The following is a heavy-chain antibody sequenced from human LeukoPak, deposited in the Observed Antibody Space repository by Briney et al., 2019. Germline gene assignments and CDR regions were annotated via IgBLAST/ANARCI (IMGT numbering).Heavy chain of an antibody. D-gene: IGHD6-13*01. CDR3: AKATSPVQSRNWFDS. CDR1: GGSFSGYY. Sequence: ASETLSLTCAVYGGSFSGYYWSWVRQAPGKGLEWVSVISGGGGITNYADSVKGRFTISRDTSMSTLYLQMNSLRAEDTALYYCAKATSPVQSRNWFDSWGQGTLVTVSS. V-gene: IGHV3-23*01. CDR2: ISGGGGIT. J-gene: IGHJ5*01.